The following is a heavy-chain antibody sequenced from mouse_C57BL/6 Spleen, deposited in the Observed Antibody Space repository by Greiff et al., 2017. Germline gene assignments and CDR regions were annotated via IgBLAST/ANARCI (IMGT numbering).Heavy chain of an antibody. CDR2: INPNNGGT. CDR1: GYTFTDYY. J-gene: IGHJ2*01. D-gene: IGHD2-12*01. V-gene: IGHV1-26*01. CDR3: ARVWGYDHYFDY. Sequence: VQLQQSGPELVKPGASVKISCKASGYTFTDYYMNWVKQSHGKSLEWIGDINPNNGGTSYNQKFKGKATLTVDKSSSTAYMELRSLTSEDSAVYYCARVWGYDHYFDYWGQGTTLTVSS.